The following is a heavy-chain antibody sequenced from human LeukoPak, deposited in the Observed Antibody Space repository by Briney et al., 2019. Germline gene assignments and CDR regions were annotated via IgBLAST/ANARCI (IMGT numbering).Heavy chain of an antibody. V-gene: IGHV3-53*01. CDR1: GFTVRSNY. J-gene: IGHJ3*02. CDR2: IYTAGST. D-gene: IGHD3-10*01. Sequence: GGSLRLSCAASGFTVRSNYMSWVRQAPGKGLEWVSVIYTAGSTAYADSVKGRFTISRDDSKNTLYLEMNSLRAEDTAVYYCARPRGTYRNDAFDIWGQGTMVTVSS. CDR3: ARPRGTYRNDAFDI.